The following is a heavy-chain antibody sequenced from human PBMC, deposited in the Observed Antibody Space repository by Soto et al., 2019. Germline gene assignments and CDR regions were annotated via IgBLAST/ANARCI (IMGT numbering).Heavy chain of an antibody. CDR1: GGSISSRSYY. CDR2: IYYSGNT. CDR3: ARTMSGSGYGMDV. Sequence: PSETLSLTCTVSGGSISSRSYYWGWIRQPPGKGLDWIGIIYYSGNTYYNPSLKSRVTISVDTSKNQSSLKLTSVTAADTAVYYCARTMSGSGYGMDVWGQGTTVTVSS. J-gene: IGHJ6*02. D-gene: IGHD6-19*01. V-gene: IGHV4-39*01.